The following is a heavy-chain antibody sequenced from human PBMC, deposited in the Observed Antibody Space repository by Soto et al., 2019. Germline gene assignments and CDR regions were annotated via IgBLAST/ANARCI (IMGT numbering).Heavy chain of an antibody. CDR3: ARATAFYGDYFDYFDY. V-gene: IGHV4-59*01. J-gene: IGHJ4*02. CDR2: IYYSGST. CDR1: GGSISSYY. Sequence: SETLSLTCTVSGGSISSYYWSWIRQPPWKGLEWIGYIYYSGSTNYNPSLKSRVTISVDTSKNQFSLKLSSVTAADTAVYYCARATAFYGDYFDYFDYWGQGTLVTVSS. D-gene: IGHD4-17*01.